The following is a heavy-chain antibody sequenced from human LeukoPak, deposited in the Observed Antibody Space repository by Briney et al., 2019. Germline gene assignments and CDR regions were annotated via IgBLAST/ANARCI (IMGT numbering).Heavy chain of an antibody. V-gene: IGHV4-59*08. D-gene: IGHD1-26*01. J-gene: IGHJ4*02. CDR2: IYYSGST. CDR1: GGSISSYY. CDR3: AGSGSYYDFDY. Sequence: PSETLSLTCTVSGGSISSYYWSWIQQPPGKGLEWIGYIYYSGSTNYNPSLKSRVTISVDTSKNQFSLKLSSVTAADTAVYYCAGSGSYYDFDYWGQGTLVTVSS.